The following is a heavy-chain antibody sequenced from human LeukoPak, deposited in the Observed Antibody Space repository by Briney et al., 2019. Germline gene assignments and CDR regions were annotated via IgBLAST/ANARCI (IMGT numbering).Heavy chain of an antibody. Sequence: PSETLSLTCIISGDSISRYYWSWIRQPPGKGLEWIGYVYNSGSTDYNPSLKSRLTISADMSKSLFSLKLRSVTAADTAVYYCASHCGTTDCYSYYAMDVWGQGTTVIV. CDR1: GDSISRYY. CDR3: ASHCGTTDCYSYYAMDV. V-gene: IGHV4-59*08. J-gene: IGHJ6*02. CDR2: VYNSGST. D-gene: IGHD2-21*01.